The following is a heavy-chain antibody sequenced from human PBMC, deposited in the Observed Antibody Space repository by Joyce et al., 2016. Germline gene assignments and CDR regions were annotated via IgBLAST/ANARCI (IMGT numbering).Heavy chain of an antibody. Sequence: QVQLQQWGAGLLKPSETLSLSCCVYGASFTLYPYWFSWIRQSPEKGLEWIGEIHYTGATNYNPSFKCRVTMSVDTSKRQFFLKLTAMTAADTAVYYCARGTDYVWVSPWGQGTLVTVSS. V-gene: IGHV4-34*02. CDR3: ARGTDYVWVSP. CDR1: GASFTLYPYW. J-gene: IGHJ4*02. CDR2: IHYTGAT. D-gene: IGHD3-16*01.